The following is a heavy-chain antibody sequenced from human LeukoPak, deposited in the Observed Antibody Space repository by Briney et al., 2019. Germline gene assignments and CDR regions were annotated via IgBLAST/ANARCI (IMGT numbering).Heavy chain of an antibody. CDR2: IRNDGSYE. CDR1: GFTFSDYG. D-gene: IGHD5-18*01. V-gene: IGHV3-30*02. Sequence: GGSLRLSCAASGFTFSDYGMHWVRQAPGKGLEWVAFIRNDGSYEYYPDSVKGRFTISRDNSRNALFLQMNSLRAEDTAVYYCARAYHTAFDYWGQGTLVTVSS. CDR3: ARAYHTAFDY. J-gene: IGHJ4*02.